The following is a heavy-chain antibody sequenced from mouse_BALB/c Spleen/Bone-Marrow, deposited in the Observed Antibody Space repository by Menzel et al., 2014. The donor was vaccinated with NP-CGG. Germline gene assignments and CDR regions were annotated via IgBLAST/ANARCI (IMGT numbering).Heavy chain of an antibody. CDR3: VRYYGSSYYYAMDY. CDR2: IRSKSNNYAT. J-gene: IGHJ4*01. D-gene: IGHD1-1*01. V-gene: IGHV10-1*02. CDR1: GFTFNTYA. Sequence: EVKLMESGGGLVQPKGSLKLSCAASGFTFNTYAMNWVRQAPGKGLEWVARIRSKSNNYATYYADSVKDRFTISRDDSQSMLYLQMNNLKTEDTAMYYCVRYYGSSYYYAMDYWGQGTSVTVSS.